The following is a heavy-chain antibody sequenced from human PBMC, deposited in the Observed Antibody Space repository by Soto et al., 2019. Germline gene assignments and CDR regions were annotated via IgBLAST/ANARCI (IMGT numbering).Heavy chain of an antibody. CDR3: ARARGYSGSGPRMAV. J-gene: IGHJ6*02. V-gene: IGHV3-30-3*01. CDR1: GFTFSSYA. D-gene: IGHD1-26*01. CDR2: ISYDGSNK. Sequence: QVQLVESGGGVVQPGRSLRLSCAASGFTFSSYAMHWVRQAPGKGLEWVAVISYDGSNKYYADSVKGRFTISRDNSKNTLYLQMNSLRAEDTAVYYCARARGYSGSGPRMAVWGQWTTVTVSS.